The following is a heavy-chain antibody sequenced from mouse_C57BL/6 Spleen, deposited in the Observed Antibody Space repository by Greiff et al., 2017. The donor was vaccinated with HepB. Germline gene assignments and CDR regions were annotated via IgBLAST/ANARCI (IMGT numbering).Heavy chain of an antibody. Sequence: QVQLKESGPGLVQPSQSLSITCTVSGFALTSYGVHWVRQSPGKGLEWLGVIWSGGSTDDNAAFISRLSISKDNSKSQVFFNMNSLQAYDTAIYYCARNEGPNTWFAYWGQGTLVTVSA. CDR1: GFALTSYG. CDR2: IWSGGST. CDR3: ARNEGPNTWFAY. J-gene: IGHJ3*01. V-gene: IGHV2-2*01.